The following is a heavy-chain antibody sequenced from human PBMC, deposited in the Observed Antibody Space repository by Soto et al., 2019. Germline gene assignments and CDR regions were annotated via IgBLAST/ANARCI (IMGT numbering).Heavy chain of an antibody. CDR3: ARSRWGYSGRWFDP. D-gene: IGHD2-21*01. V-gene: IGHV4-34*01. CDR1: GGSFSGYY. Sequence: PSETLSLTCAVYGGSFSGYYWSWIRQPPGKGLEWIGEINHSGSTNYNPSLKSRVTISVDTSKNQFSLKLSSVTAADTAVYYCARSRWGYSGRWFDPWGQGTLVTVS. CDR2: INHSGST. J-gene: IGHJ5*02.